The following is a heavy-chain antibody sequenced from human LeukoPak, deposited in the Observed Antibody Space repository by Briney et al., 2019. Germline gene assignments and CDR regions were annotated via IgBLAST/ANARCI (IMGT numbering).Heavy chain of an antibody. CDR2: INHSGST. D-gene: IGHD3-10*01. V-gene: IGHV4-34*01. CDR1: GGSFSGYY. Sequence: SETLSLTCAVYGGSFSGYYWSWIRQPPGKGLEWVGEINHSGSTNYNPSLKSRVTISVDTSNTQFSLKLSSVTAADTAVYYCARITGGLIPYWGQGTLVTVSS. CDR3: ARITGGLIPY. J-gene: IGHJ4*02.